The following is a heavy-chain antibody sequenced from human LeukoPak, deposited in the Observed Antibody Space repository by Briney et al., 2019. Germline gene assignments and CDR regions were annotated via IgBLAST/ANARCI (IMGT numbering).Heavy chain of an antibody. Sequence: GGSLRLSCAASGFTFSSFWMSWIRQAPGKGLEWVSYISSSGSTIYYADSVKGRFTISRDNAKNSLYLQMNSLRAEDTAVYYCARGQRYSSVDYWGQGTLVTVSS. V-gene: IGHV3-11*01. CDR3: ARGQRYSSVDY. CDR1: GFTFSSFW. CDR2: ISSSGSTI. J-gene: IGHJ4*02. D-gene: IGHD6-19*01.